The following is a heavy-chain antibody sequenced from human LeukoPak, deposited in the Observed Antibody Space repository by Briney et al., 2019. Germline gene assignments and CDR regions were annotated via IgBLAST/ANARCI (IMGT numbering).Heavy chain of an antibody. J-gene: IGHJ6*02. CDR1: GGSFSGYY. CDR2: INHSGST. CDR3: ARGDFPVLMVRRHYYGMDV. Sequence: PSETLSLTCAVYGGSFSGYYWSWIRQPPGKGLEWIGEINHSGSTNYNPSLMSRVTISVDTSKNQFSLKLSSVTAADTAVYYCARGDFPVLMVRRHYYGMDVWGQGTTVTVSS. V-gene: IGHV4-34*01. D-gene: IGHD3-10*01.